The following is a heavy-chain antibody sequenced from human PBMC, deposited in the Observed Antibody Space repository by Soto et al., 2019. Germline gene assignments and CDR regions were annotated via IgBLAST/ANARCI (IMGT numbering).Heavy chain of an antibody. Sequence: SETRPLTCTGSGGPISSSSYYLVCIRQPPGKGLEWIGRIYYSWSTYYNPSLKSRVTISVDTSKNQFSLKLSSVTAADTAVYYCARRRAQWLAFDSWGQGTLVT. D-gene: IGHD5-18*01. CDR3: ARRRAQWLAFDS. CDR2: IYYSWST. CDR1: GGPISSSSYY. J-gene: IGHJ4*02. V-gene: IGHV4-39*01.